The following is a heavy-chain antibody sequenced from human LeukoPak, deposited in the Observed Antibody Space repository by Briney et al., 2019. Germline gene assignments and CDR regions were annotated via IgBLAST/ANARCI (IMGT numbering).Heavy chain of an antibody. Sequence: ASVKVSCKASGYTFTSYGISWVRQARGQGLEWMGWISAYNGNTNYAQKLQGRVTMTTDTSASTANMELRSLRSDDTAVYYCARDLRLRGHFGTVDYWGQGTLVTVSS. CDR1: GYTFTSYG. D-gene: IGHD4-17*01. CDR3: ARDLRLRGHFGTVDY. J-gene: IGHJ4*02. V-gene: IGHV1-18*01. CDR2: ISAYNGNT.